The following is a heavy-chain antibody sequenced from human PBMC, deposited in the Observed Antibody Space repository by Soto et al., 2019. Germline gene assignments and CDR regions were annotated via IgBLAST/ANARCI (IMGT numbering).Heavy chain of an antibody. CDR3: ANVIATTGTGRLDY. CDR1: GFTFSHYG. V-gene: IGHV3-33*06. J-gene: IGHJ4*02. D-gene: IGHD6-13*01. Sequence: QVQLVESGGGVVQPGRSLRLSCAASGFTFSHYGMHWVRQGPGKGLEWLAMIWYDGSDKYYADSVKGRFTISRDDSRNTVYLQMNSLRAEETAIYYCANVIATTGTGRLDYWGQGTLVTVSS. CDR2: IWYDGSDK.